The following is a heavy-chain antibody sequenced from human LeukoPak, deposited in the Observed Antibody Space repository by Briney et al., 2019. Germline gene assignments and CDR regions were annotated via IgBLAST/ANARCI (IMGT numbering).Heavy chain of an antibody. CDR3: ASGYDGSGSLDY. J-gene: IGHJ4*02. CDR1: GGSFSGYY. Sequence: SETLSLTCAVYGGSFSGYYWSWIRQPPGKGLEWIGEINHSGSTNYNPSLKSRVTISVDTSKNQFSLKLSSVTAADTAVYYCASGYDGSGSLDYWGQGTLVTVSS. V-gene: IGHV4-34*01. D-gene: IGHD3-22*01. CDR2: INHSGST.